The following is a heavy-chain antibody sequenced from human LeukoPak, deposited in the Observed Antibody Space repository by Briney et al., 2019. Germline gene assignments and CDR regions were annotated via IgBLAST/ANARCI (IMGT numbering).Heavy chain of an antibody. D-gene: IGHD5-18*01. J-gene: IGHJ4*02. CDR3: VSPRGFSYGYFDY. CDR2: IYYSGST. CDR1: GGSISSGGYY. Sequence: SQTLSLTCTVSGGSISSGGYYWSWIRQHPGKGMEWIGYIYYSGSTYYNPSLKSRVTISVDTSKNQFSLTLGSVSATDTAVYYCVSPRGFSYGYFDYWGQGTLVTVSS. V-gene: IGHV4-31*03.